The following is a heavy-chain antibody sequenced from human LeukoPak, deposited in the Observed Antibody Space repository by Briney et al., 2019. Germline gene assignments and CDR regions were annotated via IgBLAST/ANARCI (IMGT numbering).Heavy chain of an antibody. D-gene: IGHD2-21*02. CDR3: ARHGTAAGPFQL. V-gene: IGHV4-59*08. Sequence: SETLSLTCTVSGGSISSYYWSWIRQPPGKGLEWIGYVYYSGTTNYNPSLESRVTISVDTSKNQFSLKLTSVAAADTAVYYCARHGTAAGPFQLWGQGTLLTVSS. J-gene: IGHJ1*01. CDR2: VYYSGTT. CDR1: GGSISSYY.